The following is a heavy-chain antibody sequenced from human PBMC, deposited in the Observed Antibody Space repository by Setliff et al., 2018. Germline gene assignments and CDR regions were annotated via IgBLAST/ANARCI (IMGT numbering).Heavy chain of an antibody. CDR1: GYTFSGYY. CDR2: INPNSGGT. J-gene: IGHJ5*02. CDR3: ARNGRYYGSGRKWFDP. Sequence: ASVKVSCKASGYTFSGYYMHWVRQAPGQGLEWMGRINPNSGGTNYAQKFQGRVTMTSDSSISTAYMELSGLRSDDTAVYYCARNGRYYGSGRKWFDPWGQGTLVTVSS. V-gene: IGHV1-2*06. D-gene: IGHD3-10*01.